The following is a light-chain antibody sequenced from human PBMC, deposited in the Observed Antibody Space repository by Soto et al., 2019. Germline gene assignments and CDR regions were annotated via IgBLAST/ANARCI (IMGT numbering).Light chain of an antibody. CDR2: KAS. V-gene: IGKV1-5*03. CDR3: QQYNSFPT. CDR1: QSISSW. J-gene: IGKJ1*01. Sequence: DIQMTQSPSTLSASVGDRVTITCRASQSISSWLAWYQQKPGKAPKILIYKASSLESGVPSRFSGSGSGTEFTLTISSLQPDDFATYYCQQYNSFPTFGQGPRWKSN.